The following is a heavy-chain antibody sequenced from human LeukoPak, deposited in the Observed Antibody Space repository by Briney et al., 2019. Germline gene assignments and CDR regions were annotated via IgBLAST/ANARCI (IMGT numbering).Heavy chain of an antibody. CDR1: GGSISSGGYY. CDR2: IYYSGST. Sequence: SGTLSLTCTVSGGSISSGGYYWSWIRQHPGKGLEWIGYIYYSGSTYYNPSLKSRVTISVDTSKNQFSLKLSSVTAADTAVYYCARVGSGWFTVDYWGQGTLVTVSS. V-gene: IGHV4-31*03. J-gene: IGHJ4*02. CDR3: ARVGSGWFTVDY. D-gene: IGHD6-19*01.